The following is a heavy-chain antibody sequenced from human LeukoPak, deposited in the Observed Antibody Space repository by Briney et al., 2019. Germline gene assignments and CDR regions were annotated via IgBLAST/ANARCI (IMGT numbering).Heavy chain of an antibody. CDR3: ARADSTYYYGMDV. J-gene: IGHJ6*02. CDR1: DYTFTSYG. D-gene: IGHD6-13*01. Sequence: ASVKVSCKASDYTFTSYGFTWVRQAPGQGLEWMGWISAYNGNTNYAQNLQGRVTMTTDTSTSTAYMELRSLRSDDTAVYYCARADSTYYYGMDVWGQGTTVTVSS. V-gene: IGHV1-18*01. CDR2: ISAYNGNT.